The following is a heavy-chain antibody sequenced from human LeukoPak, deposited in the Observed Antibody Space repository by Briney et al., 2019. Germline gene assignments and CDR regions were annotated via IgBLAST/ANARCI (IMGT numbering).Heavy chain of an antibody. Sequence: SETLSLTCTVSGGSISSGDYYWSWIRQPPGKGLEWIGYIYYSGSTYYNPPLKSRVTISVDTSKNQFSLKLSSVTAADTAVYYCVAYDSSGTSFDYWGQGTLVTVSS. CDR3: VAYDSSGTSFDY. V-gene: IGHV4-30-4*08. CDR1: GGSISSGDYY. CDR2: IYYSGST. J-gene: IGHJ4*02. D-gene: IGHD3-22*01.